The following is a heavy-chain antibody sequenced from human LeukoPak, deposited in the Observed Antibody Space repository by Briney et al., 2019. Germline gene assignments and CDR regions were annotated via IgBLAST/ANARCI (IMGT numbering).Heavy chain of an antibody. J-gene: IGHJ4*02. CDR2: IKSKADGGTT. CDR3: TDPPTSL. D-gene: IGHD1-1*01. CDR1: GFNFTNAW. V-gene: IGHV3-15*01. Sequence: GGSLRLSCAASGFNFTNAWVSWVRRAPGKGLEWLGRIKSKADGGTTLHATSVEDRFAISRDDSINTPYLQMNSLKIEDTAVYYCTDPPTSLWGQGILVTVSS.